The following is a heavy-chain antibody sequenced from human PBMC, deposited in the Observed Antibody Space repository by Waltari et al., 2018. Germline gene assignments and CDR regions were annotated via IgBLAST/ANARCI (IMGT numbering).Heavy chain of an antibody. V-gene: IGHV5-51*01. Sequence: EVQLVQSGAEVRKPGESLRIPCEGSGYRFPCYWTGWVRQMPGKGLEWMGIVNPGDSETRYSPSFRGQVTISADKSIFTAYLQWSSLKASDTAIYYCARRDCISSSCYDGWFDLWGQGTLVTVSS. CDR1: GYRFPCYW. CDR2: VNPGDSET. J-gene: IGHJ5*02. D-gene: IGHD2-2*01. CDR3: ARRDCISSSCYDGWFDL.